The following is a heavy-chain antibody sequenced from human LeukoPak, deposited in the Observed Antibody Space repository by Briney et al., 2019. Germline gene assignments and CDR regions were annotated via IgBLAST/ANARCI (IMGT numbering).Heavy chain of an antibody. V-gene: IGHV4-39*07. CDR3: ARDRRSTGGFLRVYGMDV. CDR2: IYYSGST. Sequence: PSETLSLTCTVSGGSISSSSYYWGWIRQPPGKGLEWIGSIYYSGSTYYNPSLKSRVTISVGTSKNQFSLKLSSVTAADTAVYYCARDRRSTGGFLRVYGMDVWGQGTLVTVSS. D-gene: IGHD2/OR15-2a*01. J-gene: IGHJ6*02. CDR1: GGSISSSSYY.